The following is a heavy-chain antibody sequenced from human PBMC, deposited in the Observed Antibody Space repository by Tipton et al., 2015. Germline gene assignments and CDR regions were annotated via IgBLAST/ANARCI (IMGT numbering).Heavy chain of an antibody. Sequence: SLRLSCAASGFTFSSYAMTWVRQAPGKGLEWVSAISGSGGSTYYADSVKGRFTISRDNSKNTVYLQMNSLRAEDTAVYYCAKGPGYYSYYGVDVWGQGTTVTVSS. CDR1: GFTFSSYA. CDR3: AKGPGYYSYYGVDV. J-gene: IGHJ6*02. CDR2: ISGSGGST. V-gene: IGHV3-23*01.